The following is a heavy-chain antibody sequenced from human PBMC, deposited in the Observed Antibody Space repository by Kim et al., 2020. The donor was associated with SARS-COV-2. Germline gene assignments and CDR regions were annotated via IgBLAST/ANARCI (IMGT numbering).Heavy chain of an antibody. CDR2: INPNSGDT. V-gene: IGHV1-2*06. Sequence: ASVKVSCKASGYTFTGYYLHWVRQAPGQGLECMGRINPNSGDTHYVQKFQGRVTMTRDTSISTAYMELRRLRSDDTAVYYCARSFQPPNMYCSGGSCYFMDVWGQGTTVTVSS. CDR1: GYTFTGYY. J-gene: IGHJ6*03. D-gene: IGHD2-15*01. CDR3: ARSFQPPNMYCSGGSCYFMDV.